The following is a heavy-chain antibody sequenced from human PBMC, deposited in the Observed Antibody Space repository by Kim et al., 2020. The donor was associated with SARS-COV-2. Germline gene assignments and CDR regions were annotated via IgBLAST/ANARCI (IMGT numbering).Heavy chain of an antibody. CDR3: ARAVTVVAGMGWFDP. CDR2: ICYDGSNK. V-gene: IGHV3-33*01. CDR1: GFTFSSYG. D-gene: IGHD2-15*01. J-gene: IGHJ5*02. Sequence: GGSLRLSCAASGFTFSSYGMNWVRQAPGKGLEWVADICYDGSNKYYADSVKGRCTISRDNSKNTSYLQMNTLRAEDTAVYYCARAVTVVAGMGWFDPWGQGTLVTVSS.